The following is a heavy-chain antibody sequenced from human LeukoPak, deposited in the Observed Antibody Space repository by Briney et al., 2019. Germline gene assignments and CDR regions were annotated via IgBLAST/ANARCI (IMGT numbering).Heavy chain of an antibody. CDR2: ISDSGST. Sequence: SETLSLTCAVYGGSFSGYYWSWIRQPPGKGLEWIGEISDSGSTNYNPSLKSRVTMSVDTSKNQFSLKLSSVTAADTAVYYCARGPRGYSSSWYAGGFDYWGQGTLVTVSS. V-gene: IGHV4-34*01. CDR3: ARGPRGYSSSWYAGGFDY. CDR1: GGSFSGYY. J-gene: IGHJ4*02. D-gene: IGHD6-13*01.